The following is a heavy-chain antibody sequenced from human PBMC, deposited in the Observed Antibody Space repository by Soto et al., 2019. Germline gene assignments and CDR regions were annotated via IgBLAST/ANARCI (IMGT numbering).Heavy chain of an antibody. CDR1: GGPFSTSL. J-gene: IGHJ4*02. CDR3: TRAGNYRFDD. D-gene: IGHD1-7*01. CDR2: INSDGTTI. Sequence: GGPLIVSSEVSGGPFSTSLRHWVRHAPGKGPVWVSRINSDGTTINSADSVKGRFTISRDNAKNTLYLQMDSLRAEDTAVYYCTRAGNYRFDDWGQGTLVTVSS. V-gene: IGHV3-74*01.